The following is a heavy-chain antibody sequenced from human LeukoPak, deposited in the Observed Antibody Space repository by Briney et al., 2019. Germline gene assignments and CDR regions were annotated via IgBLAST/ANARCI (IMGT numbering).Heavy chain of an antibody. D-gene: IGHD3-10*01. CDR2: ISPYNGNT. Sequence: GASVKVSCKASDYTFSNYDISWVRQAPGKGLEWMGWISPYNGNTDSAQKFQGRVTPTTDTSTSTAYMELRSLTSDDTAVYYCATGGGDWYSDLWGRGTLVTVSS. CDR3: ATGGGDWYSDL. J-gene: IGHJ2*01. CDR1: DYTFSNYD. V-gene: IGHV1-18*01.